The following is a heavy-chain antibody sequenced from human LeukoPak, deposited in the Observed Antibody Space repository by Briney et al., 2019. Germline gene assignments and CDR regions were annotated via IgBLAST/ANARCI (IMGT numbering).Heavy chain of an antibody. V-gene: IGHV1-69*05. CDR2: IIPIFGTA. J-gene: IGHJ4*02. Sequence: GASVKVSCKASGGTFSSYAISWVRQAPGQGLEWMGGIIPIFGTANYAQKFQGRVTMTRDTSTSTVYMELSSLRSEDTAVYYCARDLDGGKQELPDYWGQGTLVTVSS. CDR1: GGTFSSYA. CDR3: ARDLDGGKQELPDY. D-gene: IGHD1-7*01.